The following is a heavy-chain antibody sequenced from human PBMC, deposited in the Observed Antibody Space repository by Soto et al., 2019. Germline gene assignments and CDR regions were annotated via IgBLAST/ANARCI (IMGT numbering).Heavy chain of an antibody. Sequence: GGSLRLSCAASGLTFSSYAMSWVRQAPGEGLEWVSVITNSGGDTLYADSVKGRFTISRDNSKNTLYLQMNSLRVEDTAIYYCARWSYLDYWGQGTRVTVSS. CDR2: ITNSGGDT. J-gene: IGHJ4*02. CDR1: GLTFSSYA. D-gene: IGHD3-3*01. V-gene: IGHV3-23*01. CDR3: ARWSYLDY.